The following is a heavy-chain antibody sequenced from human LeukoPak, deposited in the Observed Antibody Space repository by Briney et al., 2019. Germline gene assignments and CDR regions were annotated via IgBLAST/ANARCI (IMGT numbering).Heavy chain of an antibody. CDR2: ISEDGGST. CDR1: GLTFDNYA. V-gene: IGHV3-43*02. Sequence: PGGSLRLSCAASGLTFDNYAMLWVRHTPGKGLEWVSLISEDGGSTYYADSEKGRFTVSRDNGKNSLYLQMNSLRTDDTALYYCAKGFSLLASNHYYYYFGMDVWGQGTTVTVSS. CDR3: AKGFSLLASNHYYYYFGMDV. D-gene: IGHD3-3*01. J-gene: IGHJ6*02.